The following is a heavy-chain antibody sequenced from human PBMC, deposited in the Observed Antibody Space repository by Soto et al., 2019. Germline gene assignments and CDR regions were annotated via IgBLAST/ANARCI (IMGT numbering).Heavy chain of an antibody. V-gene: IGHV3-23*01. CDR2: ISGSGGST. CDR1: GFTFSSYA. CDR3: AGLGGDIAVAGTFDY. Sequence: EVQLLESGGGLVQPGGSLRLSCAASGFTFSSYAMSWVRQAPGKGLEWVSAISGSGGSTYYADSVKGRFTISRDNSKNTLYLQMNSLRAVDTAVYYRAGLGGDIAVAGTFDYWGQGTLVTVSS. J-gene: IGHJ4*02. D-gene: IGHD6-19*01.